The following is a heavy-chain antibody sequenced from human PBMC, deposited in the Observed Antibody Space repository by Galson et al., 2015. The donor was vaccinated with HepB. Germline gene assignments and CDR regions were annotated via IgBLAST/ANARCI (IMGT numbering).Heavy chain of an antibody. CDR2: IYPGDSDT. J-gene: IGHJ3*02. D-gene: IGHD6-19*01. Sequence: QSGAEVKKPGESLKISCKGSGYSFTSYWIGWVRQMPGKGLEWMGIIYPGDSDTRYSPSFQGQVTISADKSISTAYLQWSSLKASDTAMYYCARHVVSGIIAVTDPNESDAFDIWGQGTMVTVSS. V-gene: IGHV5-51*01. CDR3: ARHVVSGIIAVTDPNESDAFDI. CDR1: GYSFTSYW.